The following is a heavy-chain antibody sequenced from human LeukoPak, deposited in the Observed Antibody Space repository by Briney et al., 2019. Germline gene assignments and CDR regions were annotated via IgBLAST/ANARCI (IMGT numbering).Heavy chain of an antibody. CDR3: ARDLYGDYGDDY. CDR1: GGTFSSYA. Sequence: SVKVSCKASGGTFSSYAISWVRQAPGQGLEWMGGIIPIFGTANYAQKFQGRVTITADKSTSTAYMELSSLRSEDTAVYYCARDLYGDYGDDYWGQGTLVTVSS. V-gene: IGHV1-69*06. D-gene: IGHD4-17*01. J-gene: IGHJ4*02. CDR2: IIPIFGTA.